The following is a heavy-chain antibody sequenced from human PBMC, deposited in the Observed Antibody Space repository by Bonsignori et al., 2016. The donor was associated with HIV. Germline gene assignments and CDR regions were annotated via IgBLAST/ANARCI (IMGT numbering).Heavy chain of an antibody. V-gene: IGHV1-18*01. D-gene: IGHD3-3*01. Sequence: ASVKVSCKASGYTFSTYYITWVRQAPGQGLEWMGGVNAYNGITIYAERLQGRVTMTIDTSTSTAYMELRSLTSHDTAVYYCARNGRFWSGYYTSAFDIWGQGTMVTVSS. CDR3: ARNGRFWSGYYTSAFDI. CDR1: GYTFSTYY. J-gene: IGHJ3*02. CDR2: VNAYNGIT.